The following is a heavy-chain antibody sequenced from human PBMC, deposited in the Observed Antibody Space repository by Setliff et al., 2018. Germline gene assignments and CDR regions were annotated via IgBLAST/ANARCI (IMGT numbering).Heavy chain of an antibody. CDR1: GFTFSGYY. CDR3: ARGPYSSSWYALRPLEGLNDY. J-gene: IGHJ4*02. CDR2: ISSSSSTI. V-gene: IGHV3-48*01. D-gene: IGHD6-13*01. Sequence: PGGSLRLSCAASGFTFSGYYMQWVRQAPGKGLEWVSYISSSSSTIYYADSVKGRFTISRDNAKNSLYLQMNSLRAEDTAVYYCARGPYSSSWYALRPLEGLNDYWGQGTLVTVSS.